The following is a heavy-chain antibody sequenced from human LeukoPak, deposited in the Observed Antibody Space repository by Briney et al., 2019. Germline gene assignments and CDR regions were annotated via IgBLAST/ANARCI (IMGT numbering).Heavy chain of an antibody. J-gene: IGHJ4*02. CDR2: ISYDGSNK. CDR1: VFTFSRYA. D-gene: IGHD1-26*01. V-gene: IGHV3-30-3*01. Sequence: GRSLRLSCAPSVFTFSRYAMHWVRQAPGKGLEWVAVISYDGSNKYYADSVKGRFTISRDNSKNTLYLQMNSLRSEDTAVYYCANSGSDYSPFDYWGQGTLVTVSS. CDR3: ANSGSDYSPFDY.